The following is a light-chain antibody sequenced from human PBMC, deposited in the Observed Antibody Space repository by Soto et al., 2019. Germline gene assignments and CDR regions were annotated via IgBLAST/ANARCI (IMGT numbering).Light chain of an antibody. CDR2: NNN. CDR1: SSNIGSNT. CDR3: AAWDDSLNGHVL. J-gene: IGLJ2*01. Sequence: QSVLTQPPSASGTPGQRVTISCSGRSSNIGSNTVSWYRQLPGTAPRLLIYNNNQRPSGVPDRFSGSKSGTSASLAISGLQSEDEADYYCAAWDDSLNGHVLFGGGTKLTVL. V-gene: IGLV1-44*01.